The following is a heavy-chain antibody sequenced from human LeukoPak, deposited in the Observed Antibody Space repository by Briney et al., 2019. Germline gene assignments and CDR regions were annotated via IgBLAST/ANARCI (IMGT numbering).Heavy chain of an antibody. CDR2: IYSGGST. CDR1: GFTVSSNY. D-gene: IGHD3-3*01. V-gene: IGHV3-53*01. CDR3: SSSFLGLLDY. J-gene: IGHJ4*02. Sequence: GGSLRLSCAASGFTVSSNYMSWVRQAPGKGLEWVSVIYSGGSTYYADSVKGRFTISRDNSKNTLYLQMNSLRAEDTAVYYCSSSFLGLLDYWGQGPLVTVSS.